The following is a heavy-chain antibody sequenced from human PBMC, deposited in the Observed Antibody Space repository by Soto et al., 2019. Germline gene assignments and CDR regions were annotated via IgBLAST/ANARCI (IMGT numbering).Heavy chain of an antibody. D-gene: IGHD1-1*01. V-gene: IGHV4-59*01. J-gene: IGHJ4*02. Sequence: LSLTCTVSGGSISSYNWSWLRQPPGKGLEWIGYIYYSGSTNYNPSLKSRVTISVDTSKDQFSLKLSSVTAGDTAVYYCARVQAGTIDYWGQGALVTVSS. CDR3: ARVQAGTIDY. CDR1: GGSISSYN. CDR2: IYYSGST.